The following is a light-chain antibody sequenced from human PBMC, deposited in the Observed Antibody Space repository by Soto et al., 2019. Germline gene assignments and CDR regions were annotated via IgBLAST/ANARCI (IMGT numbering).Light chain of an antibody. CDR2: GAS. Sequence: VLTQSPGTLSLSPGESATLSCRASQTVSITYLTWYQQKPGQAPRLLIFGASKRATGIPDRFSGSGSGRDFTLTISGLEPEDFAVYYCQQYGSSPLISFGQGTRLESK. V-gene: IGKV3-20*01. CDR3: QQYGSSPLIS. CDR1: QTVSITY. J-gene: IGKJ5*01.